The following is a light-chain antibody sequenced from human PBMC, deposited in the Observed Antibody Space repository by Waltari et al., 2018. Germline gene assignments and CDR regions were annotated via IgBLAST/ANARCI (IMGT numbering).Light chain of an antibody. CDR2: HNS. CDR3: QSFDSSLNAVL. J-gene: IGLJ2*01. CDR1: SSNIGAGYD. Sequence: QSVLTQPPSVSGAPGQRVTISCTGSSSNIGAGYDVHWYQQFPGTAPKLLIYHNSNRPSGLPDRFSGSKSGTSASLAITGLLAEDEADYYCQSFDSSLNAVLFGGGTKLTVL. V-gene: IGLV1-40*01.